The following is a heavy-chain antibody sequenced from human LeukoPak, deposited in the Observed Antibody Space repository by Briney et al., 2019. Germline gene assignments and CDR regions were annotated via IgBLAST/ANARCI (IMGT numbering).Heavy chain of an antibody. V-gene: IGHV3-48*01. D-gene: IGHD1-26*01. CDR1: GFTFSSYS. J-gene: IGHJ4*02. CDR3: AGRSGSYNYFDS. CDR2: ISSSSNTI. Sequence: PGGSLRLSCAASGFTFSSYSMNWVRQAPGKGLEWVSYISSSSNTIYYADSVKGRFTISRDNARNSLYLQMNSLRAEDTAVYYCAGRSGSYNYFDSWGQGTLVTVSS.